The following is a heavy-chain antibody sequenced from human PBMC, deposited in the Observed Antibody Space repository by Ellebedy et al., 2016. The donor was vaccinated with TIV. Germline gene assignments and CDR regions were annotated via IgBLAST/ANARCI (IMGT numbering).Heavy chain of an antibody. CDR1: GGTFSSYA. V-gene: IGHV1-69*06. J-gene: IGHJ6*02. D-gene: IGHD2-2*01. CDR3: ASVFRGYCSSTSFQLCYYYGMDV. CDR2: IIPIFGTA. Sequence: SVKVSXKASGGTFSSYAISWVRQAPGQGLEWMGGIIPIFGTANYAQKFQGRVTITADKSTSTAYMELSSLRSEDTAVYYCASVFRGYCSSTSFQLCYYYGMDVWGQGTTVTVSS.